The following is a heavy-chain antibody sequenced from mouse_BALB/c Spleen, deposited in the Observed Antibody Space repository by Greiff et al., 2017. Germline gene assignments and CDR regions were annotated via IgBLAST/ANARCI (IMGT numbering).Heavy chain of an antibody. CDR1: GYTFTDYE. CDR2: IDPETGGT. D-gene: IGHD2-4*01. V-gene: IGHV1-15*01. Sequence: VQRVESGAELVRPGASVTLSCKASGYTFTDYEMHWVKQTPVHGLEWIGAIDPETGGTAYNQKFKGKATLTADKSSSTAYMELRSLTSEDSAVYYCTRISYDYGFAYWGQGTLVTVSA. CDR3: TRISYDYGFAY. J-gene: IGHJ3*01.